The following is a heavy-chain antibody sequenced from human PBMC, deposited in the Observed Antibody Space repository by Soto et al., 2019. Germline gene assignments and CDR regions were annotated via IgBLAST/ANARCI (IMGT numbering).Heavy chain of an antibody. J-gene: IGHJ5*02. CDR1: GYAISSGFY. Sequence: SETLSLTSDVSGYAISSGFYWAWIRQPPGKGLEWIGSIYYSGSTYYNPSLKSRVTISVDTSKNQFSLKLSSVTAADTAVYYCVLGWSGYSYGLFDPWGQGTLVTVSS. CDR3: VLGWSGYSYGLFDP. CDR2: IYYSGST. V-gene: IGHV4-38-2*01. D-gene: IGHD5-18*01.